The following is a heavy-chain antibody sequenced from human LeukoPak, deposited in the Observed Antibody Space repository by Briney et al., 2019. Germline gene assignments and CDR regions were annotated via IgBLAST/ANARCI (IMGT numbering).Heavy chain of an antibody. Sequence: GSSVKVSCKASGGTFSSYTISWVRQAPGQGLEWMGRIIPTLGIANYAQKFQGRVTITADKSTSTAYMELSSLRSEDTAVYYCARDYNDFWSQFRYYMDVWGKGTTVTVSS. CDR3: ARDYNDFWSQFRYYMDV. J-gene: IGHJ6*03. CDR1: GGTFSSYT. D-gene: IGHD3-3*01. V-gene: IGHV1-69*04. CDR2: IIPTLGIA.